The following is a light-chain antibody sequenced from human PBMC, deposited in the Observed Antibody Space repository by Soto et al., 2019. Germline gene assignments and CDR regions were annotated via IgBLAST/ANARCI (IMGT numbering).Light chain of an antibody. CDR3: QQSYNTPRT. CDR1: QTTGNY. V-gene: IGKV1-39*01. J-gene: IGKJ1*01. Sequence: DIQMTQSPSSLSASVGDRVTITCRASQTTGNYLNWYQQRPGKAPNLLISAASTLQSGVPSRFSGSGSGTDFTLTITSLQPEDFATYYCQQSYNTPRTFGQGTKVDIK. CDR2: AAS.